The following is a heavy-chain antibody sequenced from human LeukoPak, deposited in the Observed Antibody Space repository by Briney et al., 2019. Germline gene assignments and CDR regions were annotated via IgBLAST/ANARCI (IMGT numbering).Heavy chain of an antibody. CDR1: GFTFSSYA. Sequence: GGSLRHSCAASGFTFSSYAMSWVRQAPGKGLEWVSVVYSDDNTYYAESVKGRFTISRDNSKNTLYLQMNNLRAEDTAVYYCARWGGYYAIDYWGQGTLVTVSS. CDR3: ARWGGYYAIDY. J-gene: IGHJ4*02. V-gene: IGHV3-23*01. D-gene: IGHD1-26*01. CDR2: VYSDDNT.